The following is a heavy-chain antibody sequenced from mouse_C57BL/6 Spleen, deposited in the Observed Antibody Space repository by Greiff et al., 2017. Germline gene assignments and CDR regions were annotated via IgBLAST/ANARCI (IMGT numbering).Heavy chain of an antibody. D-gene: IGHD1-1*01. CDR1: GFTFSSYA. Sequence: EVKLMESGGGLVKPGGSLKLSCAASGFTFSSYAMSWVRQTPEKRLEWVATISDGGSYTYYPDNVKGRFTISRDNAKNNLYLQMSHLKSEDTAMYYCARAPYYYGSSFDYWGQGTTLTVSS. J-gene: IGHJ2*01. CDR2: ISDGGSYT. CDR3: ARAPYYYGSSFDY. V-gene: IGHV5-4*03.